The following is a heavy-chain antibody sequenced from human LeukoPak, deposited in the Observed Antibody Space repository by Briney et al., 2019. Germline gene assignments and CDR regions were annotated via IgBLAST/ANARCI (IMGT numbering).Heavy chain of an antibody. Sequence: SVKVSCKASGGTFSSYAISWVRQAPGQGLEWMGGIIPIFGTANYAQKFQGRVTITADESTSTAYMELSSLRSEDTAVYYCARGIAARNYYHYMDVWGKGTTVTVSS. CDR3: ARGIAARNYYHYMDV. CDR2: IIPIFGTA. V-gene: IGHV1-69*13. J-gene: IGHJ6*03. D-gene: IGHD6-6*01. CDR1: GGTFSSYA.